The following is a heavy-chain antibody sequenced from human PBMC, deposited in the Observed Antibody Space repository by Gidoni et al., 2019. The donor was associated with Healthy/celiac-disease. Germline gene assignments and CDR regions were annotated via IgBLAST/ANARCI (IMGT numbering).Heavy chain of an antibody. J-gene: IGHJ6*03. Sequence: QGQLVESGGGVVQPGRSRSHSCQASGFPFSSYAILWVRPAPGKGLECVAVISYDVSTKYYADSVKGRFTISRDNSKNPLYLQMNSLRAEDTAVYYCARQFQGDYLDVWGKGTTVTVSS. CDR3: ARQFQGDYLDV. V-gene: IGHV3-30*01. CDR1: GFPFSSYA. D-gene: IGHD3-16*01. CDR2: ISYDVSTK.